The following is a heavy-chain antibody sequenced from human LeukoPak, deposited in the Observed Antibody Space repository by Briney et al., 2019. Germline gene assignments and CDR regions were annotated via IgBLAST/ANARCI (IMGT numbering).Heavy chain of an antibody. CDR2: SYYSGST. CDR3: ARQGADSRGYLREGNWFDP. Sequence: SRTLSLTRTASGGSIGRYYWRWIRQPPGKGPEWVGYSYYSGSTNYNPSLKNRVTISVDTSKNQFSLKLSSVTAADTAVYYCARQGADSRGYLREGNWFDPWGQGTLVTVSS. CDR1: GGSIGRYY. D-gene: IGHD3-22*01. V-gene: IGHV4-59*08. J-gene: IGHJ5*02.